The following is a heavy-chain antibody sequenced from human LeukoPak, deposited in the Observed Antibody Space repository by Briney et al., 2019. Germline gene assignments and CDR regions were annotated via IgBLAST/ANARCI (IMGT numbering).Heavy chain of an antibody. CDR1: GYTFTGYY. CDR3: ARDSSPGTFDI. V-gene: IGHV1-2*02. J-gene: IGHJ3*02. Sequence: GASVKVSCKASGYTFTGYYMHWVRQAPGQGLECMGGSNPNSGGTNYAQKFQGRVTMTTETTIRTAYMELSRLRSDDTAVYYCARDSSPGTFDIWGQGTMVTVSS. CDR2: SNPNSGGT. D-gene: IGHD2-2*01.